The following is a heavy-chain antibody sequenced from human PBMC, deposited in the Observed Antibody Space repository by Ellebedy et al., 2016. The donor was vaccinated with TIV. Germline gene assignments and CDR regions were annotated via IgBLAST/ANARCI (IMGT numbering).Heavy chain of an antibody. CDR2: ISYSGSRT. J-gene: IGHJ4*02. CDR1: GFTFSTYS. Sequence: GGSLRLXXAASGFTFSTYSMNWVRQAPGKGLQWVAGISYSGSRTEYADPVTGRFTISRDNSNNTLYLQMSDLRAEDTAVYYCVTNMFYFYDWGQGTLVTVSS. CDR3: VTNMFYFYD. D-gene: IGHD3-10*02. V-gene: IGHV3-23*01.